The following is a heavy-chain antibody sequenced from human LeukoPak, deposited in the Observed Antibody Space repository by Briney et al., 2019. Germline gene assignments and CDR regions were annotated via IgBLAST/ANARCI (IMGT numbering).Heavy chain of an antibody. V-gene: IGHV3-48*02. CDR2: ISSSSRTK. J-gene: IGHJ1*01. Sequence: GGFLRLSCAASGFTFSSYYMNWGRQAPGKGLEWVSYISSSSRTKHYADSVKGRFTISRDNAKNSLYLQMNSLRDEDTAVYYCARDPYGSGSYSIYWGQSTLITFSS. CDR1: GFTFSSYY. D-gene: IGHD3-10*01. CDR3: ARDPYGSGSYSIY.